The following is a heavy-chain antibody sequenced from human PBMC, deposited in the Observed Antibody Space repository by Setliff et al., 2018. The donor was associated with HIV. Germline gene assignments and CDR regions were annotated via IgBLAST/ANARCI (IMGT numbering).Heavy chain of an antibody. V-gene: IGHV4-34*01. J-gene: IGHJ4*02. D-gene: IGHD3-10*01. CDR3: AKKGRYYYGSGVTTDYFDD. CDR2: IDHSGST. CDR1: GGSFNANY. Sequence: SETLSLTCAVYGGSFNANYWTWIRYTPGRGLQWIGQIDHSGSTNYNPSLESRVTLSVDASKNQFSLKVKSVTAADTATYYCAKKGRYYYGSGVTTDYFDDWGQGTPVTVSS.